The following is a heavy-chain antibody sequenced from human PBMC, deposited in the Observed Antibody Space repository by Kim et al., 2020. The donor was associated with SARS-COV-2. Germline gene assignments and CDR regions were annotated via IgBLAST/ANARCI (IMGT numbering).Heavy chain of an antibody. CDR2: IYPTGSI. CDR1: GGSVNSGTHY. V-gene: IGHV4-61*02. D-gene: IGHD3-16*02. J-gene: IGHJ6*04. CDR3: ASVPLRELSDDHYYYYGMDV. Sequence: SETLSLTCAVSGGSVNSGTHYWSWVRQPAGKGLEWLGRIYPTGSINYNPSLKGRATISVDTSKSQFSLTLSSVTAADTAVYYCASVPLRELSDDHYYYYGMDVWGGGITVTVSS.